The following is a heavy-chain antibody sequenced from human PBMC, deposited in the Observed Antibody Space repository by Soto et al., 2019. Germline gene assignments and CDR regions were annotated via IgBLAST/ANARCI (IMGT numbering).Heavy chain of an antibody. J-gene: IGHJ4*02. D-gene: IGHD5-12*01. V-gene: IGHV4-34*01. CDR3: ARGIWLRSSFDY. Sequence: QVQLQQWGAGLLKPSETLSLTCAVYGGSFSGYYWSWIRQPPGKGVEWIGEINHSGSTNYNPSLKSRVTISVDTSKNQFSLKLNSVTAADTAVYYCARGIWLRSSFDYWGQGTLVTVSS. CDR1: GGSFSGYY. CDR2: INHSGST.